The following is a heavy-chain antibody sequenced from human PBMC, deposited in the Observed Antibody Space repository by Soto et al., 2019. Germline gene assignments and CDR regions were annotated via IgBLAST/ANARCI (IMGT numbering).Heavy chain of an antibody. J-gene: IGHJ5*02. D-gene: IGHD3-9*01. CDR1: GGSISSYY. CDR2: IYYSGST. V-gene: IGHV4-59*01. Sequence: SETLSLTCTVSGGSISSYYWSWIRQPPGKGLEWIGYIYYSGSTNYNPSLKSRVTISVDTSKNQFSLKLSSVTAADTAVYYCARRKDFTGWFDPWGQGTLVTVSS. CDR3: ARRKDFTGWFDP.